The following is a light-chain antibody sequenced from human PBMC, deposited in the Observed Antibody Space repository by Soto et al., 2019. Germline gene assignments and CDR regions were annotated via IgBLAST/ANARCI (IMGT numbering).Light chain of an antibody. CDR2: DAS. CDR1: QSVSRY. V-gene: IGKV3-11*01. J-gene: IGKJ3*01. CDR3: QQRANWPVFA. Sequence: EIVLTQSPATLSLSPGERATLSCRASQSVSRYLAWYQQKPGQAPRLLIYDASNRATGIPARFSASGSGTDYTLTISSLEPEDSAVYYCQQRANWPVFAFGPGTKVEIK.